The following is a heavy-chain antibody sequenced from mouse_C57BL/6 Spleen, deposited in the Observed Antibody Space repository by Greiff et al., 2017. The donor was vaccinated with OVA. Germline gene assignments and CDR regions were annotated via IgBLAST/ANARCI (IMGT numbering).Heavy chain of an antibody. CDR1: GYTFTSYW. J-gene: IGHJ1*03. CDR3: ARYGGSRRYFDV. Sequence: QVQLKQPGAELVKPGASVKLSCKASGYTFTSYWMQWVKQRPGQGLEWIGEIDPSDSYTNYNQKFKGKATLTVDTSSRTAYMQLSSLTSEDSAVYYCARYGGSRRYFDVWGTGTTVTVSS. D-gene: IGHD1-1*01. CDR2: IDPSDSYT. V-gene: IGHV1-50*01.